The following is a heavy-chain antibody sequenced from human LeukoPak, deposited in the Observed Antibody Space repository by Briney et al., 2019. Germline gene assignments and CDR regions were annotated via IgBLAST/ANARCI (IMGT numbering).Heavy chain of an antibody. Sequence: SETLSLTCTVAGGSISRYYWSWVRQPPGKGREWIGYIFSSGTTNSNPSLKSRVTMSADTSKNQLSLKLSSVTAADTAVYYCARDVSGYTYASTWGQGTVVTVSS. CDR3: ARDVSGYTYAST. CDR2: IFSSGTT. J-gene: IGHJ4*02. D-gene: IGHD3-16*01. V-gene: IGHV4-59*12. CDR1: GGSISRYY.